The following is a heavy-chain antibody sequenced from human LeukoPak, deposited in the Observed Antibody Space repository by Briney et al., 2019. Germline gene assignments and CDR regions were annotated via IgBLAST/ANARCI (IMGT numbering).Heavy chain of an antibody. Sequence: GGSLRLSCAASGLTFSNYNMNWVRQAPGKGLEGVSYISSASSTIYYADSVKGRFTISRDSAKNSLYLRMNSLRAEDTAVYYCARGSASGYYFDYWGQGTLVTVSS. D-gene: IGHD3-22*01. V-gene: IGHV3-48*01. CDR2: ISSASSTI. CDR1: GLTFSNYN. J-gene: IGHJ4*02. CDR3: ARGSASGYYFDY.